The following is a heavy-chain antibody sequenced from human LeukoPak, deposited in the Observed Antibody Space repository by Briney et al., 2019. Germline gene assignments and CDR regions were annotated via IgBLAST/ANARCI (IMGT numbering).Heavy chain of an antibody. CDR2: IYSGGST. J-gene: IGHJ4*02. Sequence: TGGSLRLSCAASGFTVSSNYMSWVRQAPGKGLEWVSVIYSGGSTYYADSVKGRFTISRDNSKNTLYLQMNSLRAEDTAVYYCARDLSDYYDSSGGFGWGQGTLVTVSS. CDR1: GFTVSSNY. CDR3: ARDLSDYYDSSGGFG. V-gene: IGHV3-53*01. D-gene: IGHD3-22*01.